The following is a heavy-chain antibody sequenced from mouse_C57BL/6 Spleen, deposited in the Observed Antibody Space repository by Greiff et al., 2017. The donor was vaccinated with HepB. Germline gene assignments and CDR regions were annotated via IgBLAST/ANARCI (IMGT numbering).Heavy chain of an antibody. Sequence: EVKVVESGGGLVQPGGSLSLSCAASGFTFTDYYMSWVRQPPGKALEWLGFIRNKANGYTTEYSASVKGRFTISRDNSQSILYLQMKALRTEDSATYYCARYGDWDPYYFDYWGQGTTLTVSS. J-gene: IGHJ2*01. CDR1: GFTFTDYY. CDR2: IRNKANGYTT. D-gene: IGHD4-1*01. V-gene: IGHV7-3*01. CDR3: ARYGDWDPYYFDY.